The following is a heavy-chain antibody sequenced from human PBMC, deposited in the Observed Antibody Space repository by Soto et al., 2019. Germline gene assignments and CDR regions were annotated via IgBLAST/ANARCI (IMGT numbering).Heavy chain of an antibody. CDR3: AKRPRALLTFDY. D-gene: IGHD1-26*01. J-gene: IGHJ4*02. Sequence: GSLRLSCAASGFAFSRFPMHWVRQAPGKGLVWVSRIDPDGSDTTYADSVKGRFTISRDNAKNIVYLQMSSLRAEDTAIYYCAKRPRALLTFDYWGQGTLVTVSS. V-gene: IGHV3-74*01. CDR2: IDPDGSDT. CDR1: GFAFSRFP.